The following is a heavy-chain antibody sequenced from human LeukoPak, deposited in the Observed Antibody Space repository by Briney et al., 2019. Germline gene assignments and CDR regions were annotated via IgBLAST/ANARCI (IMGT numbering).Heavy chain of an antibody. CDR3: AKFLVVVPAAIGN. D-gene: IGHD2-2*02. V-gene: IGHV3-33*06. CDR2: IWYDGSNK. CDR1: GFTFSSYG. J-gene: IGHJ4*02. Sequence: GRSLRLSCAASGFTFSSYGMHWVRQAPGKGLEWVAVIWYDGSNKYYADSVKGRFTISRDNSKNTLYLQMNSLRAEDTAVYYCAKFLVVVPAAIGNWGQGTLVTVSS.